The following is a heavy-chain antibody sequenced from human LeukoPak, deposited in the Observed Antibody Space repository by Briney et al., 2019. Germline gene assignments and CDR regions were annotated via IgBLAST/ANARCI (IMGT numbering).Heavy chain of an antibody. CDR2: IYYSGST. CDR1: GGSISSYY. V-gene: IGHV4-59*01. CDR3: TRGSIAYYYMDV. Sequence: SETLSLTCTVSGGSISSYYWSWIRQSPGEGLEWIGYIYYSGSTNYNPSLKSRVTISVDTSKNQFSLKLSSVTAADTAVYYCTRGSIAYYYMDVWGKGTTVTISS. J-gene: IGHJ6*03. D-gene: IGHD3-22*01.